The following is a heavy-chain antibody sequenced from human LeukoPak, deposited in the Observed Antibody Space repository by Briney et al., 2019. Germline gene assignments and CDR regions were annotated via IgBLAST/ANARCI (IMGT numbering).Heavy chain of an antibody. J-gene: IGHJ4*02. D-gene: IGHD2-15*01. Sequence: ASVKVSCMASGYTFTGYYMHWVRQAPGQGLEWMGWINPNSGGTNYAQKFQGRVTMTRDTSISTAYMELSRLRSNDTAVYYCARDSQYCSGGSCYGYWGQGTLVTVSS. V-gene: IGHV1-2*02. CDR2: INPNSGGT. CDR3: ARDSQYCSGGSCYGY. CDR1: GYTFTGYY.